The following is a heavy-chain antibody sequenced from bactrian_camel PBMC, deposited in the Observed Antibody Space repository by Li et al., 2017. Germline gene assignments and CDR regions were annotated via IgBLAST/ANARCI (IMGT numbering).Heavy chain of an antibody. CDR3: ATAGYKF. D-gene: IGHD5*01. CDR1: GFTFSTYD. CDR2: INSGGGST. Sequence: VQLVESGGGLVQPGGSLRLSCAASGFTFSTYDMSWVRQAPGKGLEWVSAINSGGGSTYYADSVKGRFTISRDNAKRTLTLQMNSLEREDTAVYYCATAGYKFWGQGTQVTVS. V-gene: IGHV3S31*01. J-gene: IGHJ4*01.